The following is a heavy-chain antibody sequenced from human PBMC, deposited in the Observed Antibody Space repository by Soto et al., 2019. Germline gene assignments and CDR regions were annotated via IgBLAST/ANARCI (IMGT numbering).Heavy chain of an antibody. Sequence: QITLKESGPTLVKPTQTLTLTCTFSGFSLSTSGVGVGWIRQPPGKALEWLALIYWDDDKRYSPSLKSRLTRTQDPSNNQVVLTMTNMDPVDTATYYCAHHASEYSFDYWGQGTLVTVSS. J-gene: IGHJ4*02. D-gene: IGHD6-6*01. CDR1: GFSLSTSGVG. CDR3: AHHASEYSFDY. V-gene: IGHV2-5*02. CDR2: IYWDDDK.